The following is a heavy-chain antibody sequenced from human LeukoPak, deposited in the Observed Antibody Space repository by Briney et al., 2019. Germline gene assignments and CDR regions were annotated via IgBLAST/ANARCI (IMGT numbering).Heavy chain of an antibody. V-gene: IGHV4-39*01. CDR1: GGSISISNYY. CDR3: ARRTSNPVGAIDY. CDR2: ISYSGT. J-gene: IGHJ4*02. D-gene: IGHD1-26*01. Sequence: SETLSLTCTVSGGSISISNYYWGWIRQPPGRGLEWIGSISYSGTYYNPSLKSRLTISVDTPKNHFSLNLRSVTAADTAVYYCARRTSNPVGAIDYWGQGTLVTVSS.